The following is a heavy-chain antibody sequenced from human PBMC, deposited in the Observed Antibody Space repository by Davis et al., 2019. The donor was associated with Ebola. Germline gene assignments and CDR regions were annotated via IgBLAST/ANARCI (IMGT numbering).Heavy chain of an antibody. J-gene: IGHJ6*02. Sequence: PGGSLRLSCAASGFTFEDYAMYWVRQAPGKGLEWVSGISWNSANIGYADSGKGRFTISTDNDKNSLYLQMNSLRAEDTAVYYCARGYYDFWSGTYYYGMDVWGQGTTVTVSS. D-gene: IGHD3-3*01. V-gene: IGHV3-9*01. CDR3: ARGYYDFWSGTYYYGMDV. CDR2: ISWNSANI. CDR1: GFTFEDYA.